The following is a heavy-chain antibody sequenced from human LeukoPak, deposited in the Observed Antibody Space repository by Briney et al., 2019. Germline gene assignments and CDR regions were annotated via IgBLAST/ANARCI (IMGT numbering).Heavy chain of an antibody. J-gene: IGHJ3*02. CDR2: IYESGRT. V-gene: IGHV4-61*08. CDR3: AREDPQDAFDI. CDR1: GGSISSGDYY. Sequence: PSETLSLTCTVSGGSISSGDYYWSWIRQPPGKGLEWIGYIYESGRTNHNPSLKSRVTISVDTSKNQFSLKLSSVTAADTAVYYCAREDPQDAFDIWGQGTMVTVSS.